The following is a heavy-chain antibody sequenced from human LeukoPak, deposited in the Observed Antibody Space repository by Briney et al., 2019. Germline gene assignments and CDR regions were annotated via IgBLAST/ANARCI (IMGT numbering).Heavy chain of an antibody. CDR3: ARLFWSGYYHYSDY. V-gene: IGHV1-18*01. CDR2: ISAYNGNT. Sequence: ASVKVSCKASGYTFTSYGISWVRQAPGQGLEWMGWISAYNGNTNYAQKLQGRVTMTTGTSTSTAYMELRSLRSDDTAVYYCARLFWSGYYHYSDYWGQGTLVTVSS. D-gene: IGHD3-3*01. CDR1: GYTFTSYG. J-gene: IGHJ4*02.